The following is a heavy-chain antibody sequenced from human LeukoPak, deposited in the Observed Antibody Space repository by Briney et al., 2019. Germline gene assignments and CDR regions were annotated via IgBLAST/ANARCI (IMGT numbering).Heavy chain of an antibody. CDR3: ARERRGGNYYLFYGMDV. V-gene: IGHV3-74*01. J-gene: IGHJ6*02. CDR2: LNTDGLGT. Sequence: GGSLRLSCAASGFTFSDYCMHWVRHAPAEGLVWGSHLNTDGLGTTYADSVKGRYNVSRDNAKHTLYLQKDTLRGGDTAVYYCARERRGGNYYLFYGMDVWGQGTAVTVSS. D-gene: IGHD1-26*01. CDR1: GFTFSDYC.